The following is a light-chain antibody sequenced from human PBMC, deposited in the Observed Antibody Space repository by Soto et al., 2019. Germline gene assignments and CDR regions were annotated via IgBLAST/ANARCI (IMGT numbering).Light chain of an antibody. J-gene: IGKJ1*01. CDR1: QTISSW. CDR2: DAS. V-gene: IGKV1-5*01. Sequence: DIQMTQSPSTLSGSVGDRVTITCRASQTISSWLAWYQQKPGKAPNLLIYDASTLESGVPSRFSGSGSGSEFTLTIRSLEHDDVATYYCQQYNSYSRTSGQGTKVDIK. CDR3: QQYNSYSRT.